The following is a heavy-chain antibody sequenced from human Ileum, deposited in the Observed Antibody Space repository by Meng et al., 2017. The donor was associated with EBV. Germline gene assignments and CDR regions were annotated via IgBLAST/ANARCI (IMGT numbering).Heavy chain of an antibody. CDR2: INNSGST. CDR1: GWFFSGYY. CDR3: AREDRSSGYHPGIGP. Sequence: QAQVHQWAAGRFMPSAPLSLSFPFFGWFFSGYYWSWIRQSPGKGLEWIGEINNSGSTNYNPSLKSRVTISVDTSKNQFSLKLTSVTAADTAVYYCAREDRSSGYHPGIGPWGQGTLVTVSS. V-gene: IGHV4-34*01. D-gene: IGHD3-22*01. J-gene: IGHJ5*02.